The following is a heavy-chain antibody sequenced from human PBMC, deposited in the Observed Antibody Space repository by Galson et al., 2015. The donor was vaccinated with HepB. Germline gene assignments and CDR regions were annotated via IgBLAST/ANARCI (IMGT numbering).Heavy chain of an antibody. CDR3: AKEAGILTVYYYYYGMDV. D-gene: IGHD3-9*01. V-gene: IGHV3-30*18. CDR1: GFTFSSYG. Sequence: SLRLSCAASGFTFSSYGMHWVRQAPGKGLEWVAVISYDGSNKYYADSVKGRFTISRDNSKNTLYLQMNNLRAEDTAVYYSAKEAGILTVYYYYYGMDVWGQVTTVTVSS. J-gene: IGHJ6*02. CDR2: ISYDGSNK.